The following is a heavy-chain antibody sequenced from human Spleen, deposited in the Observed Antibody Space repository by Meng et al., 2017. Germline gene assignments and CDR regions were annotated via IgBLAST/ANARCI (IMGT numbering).Heavy chain of an antibody. CDR1: GDSISNTESY. V-gene: IGHV4-30-4*01. D-gene: IGHD2-15*01. J-gene: IGHJ5*01. CDR3: ARYLYGGSRYTNLFDP. CDR2: KHYSGTT. Sequence: QVQLQESGPGLVKPSQTLSLSCSVSGDSISNTESYWGWIRQPPGKGLEWIGYKHYSGTTYYNPSLQSRVSMSVDTSKNQFSLTLSSVTAADTAVYWCARYLYGGSRYTNLFDPWGQGTLVTVSS.